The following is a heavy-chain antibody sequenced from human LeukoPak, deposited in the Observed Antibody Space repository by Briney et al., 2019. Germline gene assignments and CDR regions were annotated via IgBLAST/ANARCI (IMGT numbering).Heavy chain of an antibody. CDR2: MNPNSGNT. J-gene: IGHJ3*02. CDR1: GYTFTSYD. V-gene: IGHV1-8*03. Sequence: ASVKVSCKASGYTFTSYDINWVRQATGQGLEWMGWMNPNSGNTGYAQKFQGRVTITRNTSISTAYMELSSLRSEDTAVYYCARRSCGWYDAFDIWGQGTMVTVSS. D-gene: IGHD6-19*01. CDR3: ARRSCGWYDAFDI.